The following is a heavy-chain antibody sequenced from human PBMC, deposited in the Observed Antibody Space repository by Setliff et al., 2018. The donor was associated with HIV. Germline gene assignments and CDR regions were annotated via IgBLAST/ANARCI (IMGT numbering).Heavy chain of an antibody. CDR1: GSSFSDHA. V-gene: IGHV3-23*03. Sequence: GESLKISCAASGSSFSDHAMSWVRRAPGMGLEWLSVVLRGGSTTYSADSVKGRFTISRDDSKNTVYLEMRSLRAEDTAVYFCAKYTRGGSIFYYMDVWGKGTTVTVSS. J-gene: IGHJ6*03. D-gene: IGHD3-3*01. CDR2: VLRGGSTT. CDR3: AKYTRGGSIFYYMDV.